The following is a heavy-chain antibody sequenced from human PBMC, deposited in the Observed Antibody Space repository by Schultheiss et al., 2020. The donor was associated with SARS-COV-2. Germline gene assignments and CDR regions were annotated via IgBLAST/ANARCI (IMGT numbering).Heavy chain of an antibody. D-gene: IGHD6-6*01. CDR2: IDHSGGT. Sequence: SQTLSLTCAVSDGSFSDYYWTWIRQSPGKGLEWIGEIDHSGGTNYNPSLKSRVTILVDTSKNQFSLKLSSVTAADTAVYYCAREPIRTYSSSSKDYWGQGTLVTVSS. CDR1: DGSFSDYY. V-gene: IGHV4-34*01. CDR3: AREPIRTYSSSSKDY. J-gene: IGHJ4*02.